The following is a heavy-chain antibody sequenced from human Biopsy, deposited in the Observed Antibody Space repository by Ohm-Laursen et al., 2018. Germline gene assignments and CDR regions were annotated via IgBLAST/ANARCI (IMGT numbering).Heavy chain of an antibody. D-gene: IGHD1-14*01. CDR3: ARGRTHLLPDHDWFDP. CDR1: GFTFSDYY. V-gene: IGHV3-11*06. CDR2: ISRSTSHF. J-gene: IGHJ5*02. Sequence: SLRLSCTASGFTFSDYYMNWIRQAPGKGLEWVSSISRSTSHFLYAEALKGRFTSSRDNAKNSVYLQMSSLRAEDTGVYYCARGRTHLLPDHDWFDPWGQGTLVAVSS.